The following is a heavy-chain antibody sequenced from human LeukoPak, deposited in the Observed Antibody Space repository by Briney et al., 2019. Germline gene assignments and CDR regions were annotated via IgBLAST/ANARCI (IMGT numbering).Heavy chain of an antibody. CDR2: TYYSGST. CDR1: GGSISSYY. CDR3: ATAVPAAYDYFDY. D-gene: IGHD2-2*01. V-gene: IGHV4-59*12. J-gene: IGHJ4*02. Sequence: SETLSLTCTVSGGSISSYYWSWIRQPPGKGLEWIGFTYYSGSTNYNPSLKSRVTISVDTSKNQFSLKLSSVTAADTAVYYCATAVPAAYDYFDYWGQGTLVTVSS.